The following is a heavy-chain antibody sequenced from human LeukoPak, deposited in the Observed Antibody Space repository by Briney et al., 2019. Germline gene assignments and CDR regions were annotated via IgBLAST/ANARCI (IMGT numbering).Heavy chain of an antibody. CDR3: ASEVVTSPYFDY. Sequence: SETLSLTCAVYGGSFSGYYWSWIRQPPGKGLEWIGEINHSGSTNYNPSLKSRVTISVDTSKNQFSLKLSSVTAADTAVYYCASEVVTSPYFDYWGQGTLVTVSS. CDR1: GGSFSGYY. CDR2: INHSGST. J-gene: IGHJ4*02. D-gene: IGHD4-23*01. V-gene: IGHV4-34*01.